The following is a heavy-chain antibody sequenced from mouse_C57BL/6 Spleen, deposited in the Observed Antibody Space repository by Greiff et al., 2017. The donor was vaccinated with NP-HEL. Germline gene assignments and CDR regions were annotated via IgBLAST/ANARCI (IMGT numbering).Heavy chain of an antibody. Sequence: QVTLKVSGPGILQSSQTLSLTCSFSGFSLSTSGMGVSWIRQPSGKGLEWLAHIYWDDDKRYNPSLKSRLTISKDPSSNQVFLKINSVDTADTATYYCARRGPYYGSSYGYAMDYWGQGTSVTVSS. V-gene: IGHV8-12*01. CDR1: GFSLSTSGMG. J-gene: IGHJ4*01. CDR3: ARRGPYYGSSYGYAMDY. CDR2: IYWDDDK. D-gene: IGHD1-1*01.